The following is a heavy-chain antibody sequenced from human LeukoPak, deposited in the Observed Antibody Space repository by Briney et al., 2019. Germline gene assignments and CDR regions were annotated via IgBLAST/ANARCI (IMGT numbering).Heavy chain of an antibody. D-gene: IGHD2-2*01. CDR3: ARSTYCSSTSCYYGGTFDY. Sequence: SETLSLTCAVYGGSFSGYYWSWIRQPPGKGLEWIGEINHSGSTNYNPSLKSRVTISVDTSKNQFPLKLSSVTAADTAVYYCARSTYCSSTSCYYGGTFDYWGQGTLVTVSS. J-gene: IGHJ4*02. CDR1: GGSFSGYY. V-gene: IGHV4-34*01. CDR2: INHSGST.